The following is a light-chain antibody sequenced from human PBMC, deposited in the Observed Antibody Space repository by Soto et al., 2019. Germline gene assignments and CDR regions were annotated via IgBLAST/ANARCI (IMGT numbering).Light chain of an antibody. CDR1: ESIRTY. CDR3: QHYDSYMST. Sequence: EIQMTQSPSTLSASIGDRVTITCRASESIRTYLAWYQQKPGKAPKLLIYKASTLESGVPSRCSGGGAGTEFSLTISILQPDDFATYYCQHYDSYMSTFGQGTRLEIK. V-gene: IGKV1-5*03. J-gene: IGKJ2*01. CDR2: KAS.